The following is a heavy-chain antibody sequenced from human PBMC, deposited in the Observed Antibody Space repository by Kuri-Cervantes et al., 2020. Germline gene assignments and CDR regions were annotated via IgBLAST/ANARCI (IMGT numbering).Heavy chain of an antibody. CDR1: GYTFTKYD. V-gene: IGHV1-18*01. Sequence: ASVKVSCKASGYTFTKYDINWVRQATGQGLQWMGWIGGYSTNTQYAEKLQGRVTMTTDTSTNTAYMELRGLRSDDTAVYYCARWFGGRSHWFDPWGQGTLVTVSS. J-gene: IGHJ5*02. D-gene: IGHD3-10*01. CDR2: IGGYSTNT. CDR3: ARWFGGRSHWFDP.